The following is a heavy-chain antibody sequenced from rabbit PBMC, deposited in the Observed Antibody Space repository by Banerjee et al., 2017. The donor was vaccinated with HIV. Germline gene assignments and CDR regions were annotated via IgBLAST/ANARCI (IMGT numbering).Heavy chain of an antibody. CDR2: INTSSGNT. J-gene: IGHJ4*01. Sequence: QSLEESGGDLVKPGGTLTLTCTASGFSFSNKYVMCWVRQAPGKGLEWIACINTSSGNTVYASWAKGRFTISLDNAQNTVPLQMTNLTAADTATYFCARNDFSSAWGADLWGPGTLVTVS. D-gene: IGHD4-1*01. CDR3: ARNDFSSAWGADL. V-gene: IGHV1S40*01. CDR1: GFSFSNKYV.